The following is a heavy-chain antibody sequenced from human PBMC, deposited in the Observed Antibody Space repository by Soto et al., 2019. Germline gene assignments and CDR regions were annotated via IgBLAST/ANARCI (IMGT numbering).Heavy chain of an antibody. V-gene: IGHV4-34*01. J-gene: IGHJ5*02. CDR2: IKHRGTC. CDR3: AIGGGFIIGRMAWFDP. CDR1: GGSFKNYS. D-gene: IGHD2-15*01. Sequence: SETLSLTCGVNGGSFKNYSYKWIRQSPGKGLEWIGEIKHRGTCNYNPSLKSRVTLSIDTSRNQFSLMLKSVTAADTAVYYCAIGGGFIIGRMAWFDPWGQGTLFTVSS.